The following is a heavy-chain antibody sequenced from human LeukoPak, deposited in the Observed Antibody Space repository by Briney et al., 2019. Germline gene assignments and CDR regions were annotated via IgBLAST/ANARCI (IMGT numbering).Heavy chain of an antibody. D-gene: IGHD3-22*01. J-gene: IGHJ4*02. V-gene: IGHV3-74*01. Sequence: PGGSLRLSCAASGFTFSSYWMQWVRQAPGKGLVWVSRLNSDGSSTSYADSVKGRFTISRDNSKNTLYLQMNSLRAEDTAVYYCARGSGSSGYYYFDYWGQGTPVTVSS. CDR2: LNSDGSST. CDR1: GFTFSSYW. CDR3: ARGSGSSGYYYFDY.